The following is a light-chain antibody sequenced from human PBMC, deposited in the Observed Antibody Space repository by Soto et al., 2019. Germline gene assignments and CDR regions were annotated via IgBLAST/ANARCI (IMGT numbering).Light chain of an antibody. V-gene: IGKV3-20*01. Sequence: ESVLTQSPGTLSLSPGERATLSCRASQSVGSSYLAWYQQKPGQAPRLLIFGASSRAAGIPDMFSGSGSGTDFTLTISRLEPEDFAVYYCQQYGGSPGTFGQGTKVEIK. CDR2: GAS. CDR3: QQYGGSPGT. CDR1: QSVGSSY. J-gene: IGKJ1*01.